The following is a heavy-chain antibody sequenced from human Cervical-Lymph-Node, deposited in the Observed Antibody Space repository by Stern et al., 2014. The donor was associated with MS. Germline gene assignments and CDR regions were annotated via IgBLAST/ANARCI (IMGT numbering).Heavy chain of an antibody. CDR1: GGTFSKFP. CDR3: ALSSETSDRWYSLGYDL. J-gene: IGHJ5*02. CDR2: IFPVFGTP. D-gene: IGHD6-13*01. Sequence: VQLVQSGAEVTKPGASVKVSCKASGGTFSKFPSSWVRQAPGQGLEWMGGIFPVFGTPTYAQEFRGRVKITADVSTSTVYMELSSLRCDDTAVYYCALSSETSDRWYSLGYDLWGQGTLVTVSS. V-gene: IGHV1-69*01.